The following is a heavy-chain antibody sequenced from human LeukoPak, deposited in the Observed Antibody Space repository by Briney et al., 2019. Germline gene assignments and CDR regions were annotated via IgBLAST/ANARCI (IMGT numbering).Heavy chain of an antibody. CDR1: GFTFSSYG. J-gene: IGHJ4*02. CDR2: IRYDGSNK. D-gene: IGHD2-2*01. Sequence: GGSLRLSCAASGFTFSSYGMHWVRQAPGKGLEWLAFIRYDGSNKYYADSVKGRFTIPRDNSKNTLYLQMNSLRAEDTAVYYCAKGGVVPAAMPWYFNYWGQGTLVTVSS. CDR3: AKGGVVPAAMPWYFNY. V-gene: IGHV3-30*02.